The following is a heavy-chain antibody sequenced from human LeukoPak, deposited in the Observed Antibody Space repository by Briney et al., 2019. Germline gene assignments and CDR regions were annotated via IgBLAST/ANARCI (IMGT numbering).Heavy chain of an antibody. CDR3: ARNGGWYGVS. D-gene: IGHD6-19*01. Sequence: PSETLSLTCTVSGGSISSSSYYWGWIRQPPGKGLEWIGSIYYSGSTYYNPSLKSRVTISVDTSKNQFSLKLRSVTAADTAVYCARNGGWYGVSWGQGTLVTVSS. CDR2: IYYSGST. CDR1: GGSISSSSYY. J-gene: IGHJ4*02. V-gene: IGHV4-39*01.